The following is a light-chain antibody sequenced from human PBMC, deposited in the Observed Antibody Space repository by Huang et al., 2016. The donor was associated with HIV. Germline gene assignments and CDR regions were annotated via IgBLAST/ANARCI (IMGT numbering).Light chain of an antibody. CDR2: KAS. CDR1: QSIGSW. CDR3: QQYNSYSGT. J-gene: IGKJ1*01. V-gene: IGKV1-5*03. Sequence: DIQMTQSPSTLSASVGDRVIITCRASQSIGSWLAWYQQKPGKAPKLLIYKASTLEGGVPSRFSGSGSGTEFTLTISSLQPDDFATYYYQQYNSYSGTFGPGTKVEIK.